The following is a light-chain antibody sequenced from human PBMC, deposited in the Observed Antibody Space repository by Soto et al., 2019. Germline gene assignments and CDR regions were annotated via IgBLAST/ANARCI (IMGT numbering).Light chain of an antibody. CDR1: QSVGHN. J-gene: IGKJ1*01. Sequence: DIVMTQSPVTLSVSPGDIATVSCRASQSVGHNLAWYQQKPGQAPRLLIYGASAGATGIPDRFRGSGFGTEFTLTISSLQSEDLAVYYCQQYNNWPRTFGQGTKVEMK. CDR3: QQYNNWPRT. V-gene: IGKV3-15*01. CDR2: GAS.